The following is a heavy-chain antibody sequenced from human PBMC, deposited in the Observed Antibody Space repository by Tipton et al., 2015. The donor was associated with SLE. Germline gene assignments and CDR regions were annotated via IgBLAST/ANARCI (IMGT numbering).Heavy chain of an antibody. CDR3: ARHHGSGWLYGLDV. V-gene: IGHV4-34*01. CDR2: INHSGST. J-gene: IGHJ6*02. CDR1: GGSFSGYY. Sequence: LSLTCAVYGGSFSGYYWSWIRQPPGKGLEWIGEINHSGSTNYNPSLKSRVTISLDASKNQLSLKLSSVTAADTAVYYCARHHGSGWLYGLDVWGQGTTVTVSS. D-gene: IGHD6-19*01.